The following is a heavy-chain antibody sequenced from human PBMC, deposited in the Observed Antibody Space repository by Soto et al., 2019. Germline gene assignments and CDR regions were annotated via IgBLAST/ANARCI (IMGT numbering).Heavy chain of an antibody. CDR1: GGCVCNYY. CDR3: ASNPLGYSENY. J-gene: IGHJ4*02. Sequence: KASDTLSLTSGVYGGCVCNYYWSWIRQPPGKGLEWIGEINHSGSTNYNPSLKSRVTISVDTSKNQISLKLSSVTAADAAVYYCASNPLGYSENYWGQGTLVTVSS. CDR2: INHSGST. V-gene: IGHV4-34*01. D-gene: IGHD6-13*01.